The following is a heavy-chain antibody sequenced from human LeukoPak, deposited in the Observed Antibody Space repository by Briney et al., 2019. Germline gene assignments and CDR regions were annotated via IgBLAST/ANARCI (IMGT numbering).Heavy chain of an antibody. Sequence: GESLKISCKGSGYSFTTYWIGWVRQMPGKGLEWMGIIYPGDSDTRYSPSFQGQVTISADKSISTAYLQWNSLKASDTAMYYCAREPDSSGYSSDYWGQGTLVTVSS. CDR3: AREPDSSGYSSDY. V-gene: IGHV5-51*01. J-gene: IGHJ4*02. D-gene: IGHD3-22*01. CDR2: IYPGDSDT. CDR1: GYSFTTYW.